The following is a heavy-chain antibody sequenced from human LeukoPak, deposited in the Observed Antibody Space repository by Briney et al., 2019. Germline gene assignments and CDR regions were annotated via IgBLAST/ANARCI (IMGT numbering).Heavy chain of an antibody. J-gene: IGHJ4*02. CDR2: ISYDGSNK. CDR1: GFTFSSYA. V-gene: IGHV3-30*04. CDR3: AKDMDVGDYGSGDYFDY. Sequence: PGGSLRLSCAASGFTFSSYAMHWVRQAPGKGLEWVAVISYDGSNKYYADSVKGRFTISRDNSKNTLYLQMNGLRAEDTAVYYCAKDMDVGDYGSGDYFDYCGQGTLDTVSS. D-gene: IGHD3-10*01.